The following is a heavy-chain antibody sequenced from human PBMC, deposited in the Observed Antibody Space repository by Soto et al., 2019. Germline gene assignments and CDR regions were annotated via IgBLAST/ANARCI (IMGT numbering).Heavy chain of an antibody. J-gene: IGHJ6*02. D-gene: IGHD3-10*01. CDR2: ICWDDDK. CDR3: AHMDYGFYGMDV. CDR1: GFSLSTSGVG. Sequence: QITLKESGPTLVKPTQTLTLTCTFSGFSLSTSGVGVGWIRQPPGKALEWLAVICWDDDKRYSPSLKSRLTITSDTSKNPVVLTMTDMDPVDTATYYCAHMDYGFYGMDVWGQGTTVTVSS. V-gene: IGHV2-5*02.